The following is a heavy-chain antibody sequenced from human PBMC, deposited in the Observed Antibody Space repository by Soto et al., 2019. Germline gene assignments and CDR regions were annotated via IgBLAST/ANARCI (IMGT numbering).Heavy chain of an antibody. J-gene: IGHJ6*02. CDR2: VSYDGTNK. CDR3: AKDLGRFTIFGVANFGMDV. Sequence: VQLVESGGGVVQPGGSLRLSCVASGFSFSGHGIHWVRQAPNKGLEWVAVVSYDGTNKYYTDSVKGRFIISRDNSKNVLYLEMSSLRVEDSAIYYCAKDLGRFTIFGVANFGMDVWGQGATVTVSS. V-gene: IGHV3-30*18. CDR1: GFSFSGHG. D-gene: IGHD3-3*01.